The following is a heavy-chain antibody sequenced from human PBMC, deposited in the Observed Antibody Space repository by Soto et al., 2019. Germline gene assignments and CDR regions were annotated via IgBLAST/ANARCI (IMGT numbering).Heavy chain of an antibody. J-gene: IGHJ5*02. V-gene: IGHV3-11*01. CDR2: ISGSGSTI. CDR1: GFTFSDYY. Sequence: QVQLVESGGGLVKPGGSLRLSCAASGFTFSDYYMSWIRQAPGKGVEWVSYISGSGSTIYYADSVKGRFTISRDNAKNSLYLQMNSLRAGDXXXXYCXXEGXXXXXXLRFDPWGQGTLVTVSS. CDR3: XXEGXXXXXXLRFDP.